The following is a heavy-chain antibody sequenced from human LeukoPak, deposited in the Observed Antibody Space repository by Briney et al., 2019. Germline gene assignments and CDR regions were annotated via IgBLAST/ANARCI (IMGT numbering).Heavy chain of an antibody. V-gene: IGHV3-23*01. CDR2: ISGSGGST. CDR3: GRDLAWGAFDY. CDR1: GFTFSSYG. D-gene: IGHD7-27*01. Sequence: GGSLRLSCAASGFTFSSYGMSWVRQAPGKGLEWVSAISGSGGSTYYADSVKGRFTISRDNSKNTLYLQMNSLRAEDTAVYYCGRDLAWGAFDYWGQGTLVTVSS. J-gene: IGHJ4*02.